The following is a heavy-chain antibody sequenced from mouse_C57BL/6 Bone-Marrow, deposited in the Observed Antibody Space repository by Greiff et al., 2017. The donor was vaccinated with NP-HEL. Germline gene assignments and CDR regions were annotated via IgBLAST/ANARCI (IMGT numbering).Heavy chain of an antibody. CDR3: ARQGTAFYAMDY. Sequence: DVHLVESGGDLVKPGGSLKLSCAASGFTFSSYGMSWVRQTPDKRLAWVATISSGGSYTYYPDSVKGRFTISRDNAKNTLYLQMSSLKSEDTAMYYCARQGTAFYAMDYWGQGTSVTVSS. CDR2: ISSGGSYT. D-gene: IGHD4-1*01. V-gene: IGHV5-6*01. J-gene: IGHJ4*01. CDR1: GFTFSSYG.